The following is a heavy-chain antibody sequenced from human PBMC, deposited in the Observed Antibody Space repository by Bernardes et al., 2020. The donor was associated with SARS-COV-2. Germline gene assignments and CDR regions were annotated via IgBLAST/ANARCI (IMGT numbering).Heavy chain of an antibody. CDR1: GGSISSYY. V-gene: IGHV4-59*01. D-gene: IGHD3-3*01. J-gene: IGHJ4*02. Sequence: SETLSLTCTVSGGSISSYYWSWIRQPPGKGLEWIGYIYYSGSTNYNPSLKSRVTISVDTSKNQFSLKLSSVTAADTAVYYCARQATIFGVVIIGEGHFDYWGQGTLVTVSS. CDR2: IYYSGST. CDR3: ARQATIFGVVIIGEGHFDY.